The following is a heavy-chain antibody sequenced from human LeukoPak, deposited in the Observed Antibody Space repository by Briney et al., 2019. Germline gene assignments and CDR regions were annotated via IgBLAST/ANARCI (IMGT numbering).Heavy chain of an antibody. CDR3: TREDNRYFDH. Sequence: PGGSLTLSCAASGFTFSDYYMTWIRQAPGKGLEWLSYINTGSTYTNYANSVKGRFTISRDNAKNSLYLQLNSLRAEDTAVYYCTREDNRYFDHGGHGTLVTVSS. V-gene: IGHV3-11*05. J-gene: IGHJ2*01. D-gene: IGHD1-1*01. CDR1: GFTFSDYY. CDR2: INTGSTYT.